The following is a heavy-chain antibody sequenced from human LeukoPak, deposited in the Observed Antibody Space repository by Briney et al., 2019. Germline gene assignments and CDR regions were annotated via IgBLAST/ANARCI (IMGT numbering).Heavy chain of an antibody. D-gene: IGHD3-22*01. J-gene: IGHJ4*02. CDR3: ARDSGLFNYYDSSGYYPSIDY. V-gene: IGHV1-18*01. Sequence: ASVKVSCKASGYTFTSYGISWVRQAPGQGLEWMGWISAYNGNTNYAQKLQGRITMTTDTSTSTAYMELRSLRSDDTAVYYCARDSGLFNYYDSSGYYPSIDYWGQGTLVTVSS. CDR1: GYTFTSYG. CDR2: ISAYNGNT.